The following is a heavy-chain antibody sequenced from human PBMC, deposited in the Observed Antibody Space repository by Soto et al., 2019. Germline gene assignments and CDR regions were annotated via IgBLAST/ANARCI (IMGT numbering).Heavy chain of an antibody. CDR3: ARMRSIVLMVFAMEGNWFDP. CDR2: INHSGIT. CDR1: NGSLSGYY. V-gene: IGHV4-34*01. J-gene: IGHJ5*02. Sequence: SETLSLTCAVYNGSLSGYYWTWIRQSPGKGLEWIGEINHSGITNYNPSLESRVTISVDTSKDQFSLKLSSVTAADTALYYCARMRSIVLMVFAMEGNWFDPWGQGTLVTVSS. D-gene: IGHD2-8*01.